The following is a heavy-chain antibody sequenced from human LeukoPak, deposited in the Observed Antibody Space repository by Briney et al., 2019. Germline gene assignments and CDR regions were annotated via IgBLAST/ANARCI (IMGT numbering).Heavy chain of an antibody. CDR2: ISGSGGTT. CDR1: GFNFNNYA. J-gene: IGHJ4*02. V-gene: IGHV3-23*01. Sequence: GGSLRLSCAASGFNFNNYAMNWVRQALGKGLEWVSGISGSGGTTYYADSVKGRFTISRDNAKNSLYLQMNSLRVEDTAVYYCARDRVSGSGSIDYWGQGTLVTVSS. CDR3: ARDRVSGSGSIDY. D-gene: IGHD3-10*01.